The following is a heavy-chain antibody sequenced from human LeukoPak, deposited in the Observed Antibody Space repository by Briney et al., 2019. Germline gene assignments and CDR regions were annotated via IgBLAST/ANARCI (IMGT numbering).Heavy chain of an antibody. CDR2: ISSIRSTT. V-gene: IGHV3-48*01. CDR3: ERKGFRSSRVTGYFDL. D-gene: IGHD2-21*02. Sequence: GGSLRLSCAASGFTFSSYSMNWVRQAPGKGLEWVSYISSIRSTTYYADSVKGRFTISRDNSKNALYLQMDSLRVDDTALYYCERKGFRSSRVTGYFDLWGRGTLVTVSS. CDR1: GFTFSSYS. J-gene: IGHJ2*01.